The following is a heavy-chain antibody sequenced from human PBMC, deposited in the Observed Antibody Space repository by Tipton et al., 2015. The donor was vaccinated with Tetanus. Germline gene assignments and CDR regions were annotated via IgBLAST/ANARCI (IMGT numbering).Heavy chain of an antibody. CDR1: GYYLTNYG. V-gene: IGHV1-18*01. J-gene: IGHJ3*02. CDR2: ISGYSGST. Sequence: QLVQSGAEVRKPGASVRISCTLSGYYLTNYGVSWVRQAPGQGLEWMAWISGYSGSTKFAQRFQGRVAMTTDTSTSTAYMELRSLISDDTAVYYCVQDADMWGVRKVFDIWGQGTMVTVSS. CDR3: VQDADMWGVRKVFDI. D-gene: IGHD1-14*01.